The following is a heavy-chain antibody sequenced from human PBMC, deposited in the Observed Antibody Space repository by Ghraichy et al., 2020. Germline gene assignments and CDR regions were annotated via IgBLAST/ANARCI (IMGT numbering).Heavy chain of an antibody. CDR1: GGSISSGGYY. Sequence: SLNISCTVSGGSISSGGYYWSWIRQHPGKGLEWIGYIYYSGSTYYNPSLKSRVTISVDTSKNQFSLKLSSVTAADTAVYYCARGRGCSGGSCSWFDPWGQGTLVTVSS. V-gene: IGHV4-31*03. J-gene: IGHJ5*02. D-gene: IGHD2-15*01. CDR3: ARGRGCSGGSCSWFDP. CDR2: IYYSGST.